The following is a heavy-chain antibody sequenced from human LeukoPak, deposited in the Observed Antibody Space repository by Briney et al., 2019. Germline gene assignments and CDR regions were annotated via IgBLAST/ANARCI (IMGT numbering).Heavy chain of an antibody. J-gene: IGHJ3*02. CDR2: INPSGGST. CDR3: ASPGYCSSTSCPYYAFDI. Sequence: ASVKVSCKASGCTFTSYYMHWVRQAPGQGLEWMGIINPSGGSTSYAQKFQGRVTMTRDTSTSTVYMELSSLRSEDTAVYYCASPGYCSSTSCPYYAFDIWGQGTMVTVSS. CDR1: GCTFTSYY. V-gene: IGHV1-46*01. D-gene: IGHD2-2*01.